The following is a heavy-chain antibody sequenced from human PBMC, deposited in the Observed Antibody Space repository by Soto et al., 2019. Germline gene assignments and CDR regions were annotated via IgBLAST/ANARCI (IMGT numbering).Heavy chain of an antibody. CDR3: ARGQLTSGSGSYFHAEKYYFDY. D-gene: IGHD3-10*01. CDR2: INHSGST. Sequence: PSETLSLTCAVYGGSFSGYYWSWIRQPPGKGLEWIGEINHSGSTNYNPSLKSRVTISVDTSKNQFSLKLSSVTAADTAVYYCARGQLTSGSGSYFHAEKYYFDYWGQGTLVTVSS. CDR1: GGSFSGYY. V-gene: IGHV4-34*01. J-gene: IGHJ4*02.